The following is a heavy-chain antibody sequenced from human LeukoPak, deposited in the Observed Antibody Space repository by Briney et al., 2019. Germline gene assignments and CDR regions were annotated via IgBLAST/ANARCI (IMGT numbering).Heavy chain of an antibody. J-gene: IGHJ4*02. CDR3: ARRGVVGWNYGFDY. Sequence: PGGSLRLSCAASGFTFSSYGMHWVRQAPGKGLVWVSRISIDGSSTSYADSVKGRFTISRDNAKNTLYLQMNSLRAEDTAVYYCARRGVVGWNYGFDYWGQGTLVIVSS. V-gene: IGHV3-74*01. CDR2: ISIDGSST. CDR1: GFTFSSYG. D-gene: IGHD1-7*01.